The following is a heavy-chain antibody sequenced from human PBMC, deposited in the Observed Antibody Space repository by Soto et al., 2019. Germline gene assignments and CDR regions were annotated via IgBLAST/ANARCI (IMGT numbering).Heavy chain of an antibody. CDR1: GGSISSYY. Sequence: SETLSLTCTVSGGSISSYYWSWIRQPPGKGLEWIGYIYYSGSTNYNPSLKSRVIISVDTSKKQFSLKLSSVTAADTAVYYCARHARQPGWELLVGDDAFDIWGQGTMVTVSS. D-gene: IGHD1-26*01. J-gene: IGHJ3*02. V-gene: IGHV4-59*08. CDR3: ARHARQPGWELLVGDDAFDI. CDR2: IYYSGST.